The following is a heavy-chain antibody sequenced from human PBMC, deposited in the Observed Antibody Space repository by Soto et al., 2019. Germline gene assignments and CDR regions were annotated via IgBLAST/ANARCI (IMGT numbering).Heavy chain of an antibody. Sequence: EVQLVESGGALEQPGGSLRLSCAASGFTFSAYSMNWVRQAQGKGLEWVSYISSSSTTIYYADSVKGRFTISRDNAKNSLYLQMSSLRDEDTAVYFCARPVPRHDAFDIWGQGTMVTVSS. J-gene: IGHJ3*02. D-gene: IGHD6-6*01. V-gene: IGHV3-48*02. CDR1: GFTFSAYS. CDR2: ISSSSTTI. CDR3: ARPVPRHDAFDI.